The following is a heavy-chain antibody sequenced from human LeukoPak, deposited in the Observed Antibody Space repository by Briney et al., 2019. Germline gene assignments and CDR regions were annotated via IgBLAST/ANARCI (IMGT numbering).Heavy chain of an antibody. V-gene: IGHV3-48*03. CDR3: AKSHDSSGSDY. CDR1: GFTFSSYE. CDR2: IRSSGSTI. J-gene: IGHJ4*02. Sequence: PWGSLRLSCAASGFTFSSYEMNWVRQAPGKGLEWVSHIRSSGSTIYYADSVKGRFTISRDNSKNTLYMQMNSLRAEDTAVYYCAKSHDSSGSDYWGQGTLVTVSS. D-gene: IGHD3-22*01.